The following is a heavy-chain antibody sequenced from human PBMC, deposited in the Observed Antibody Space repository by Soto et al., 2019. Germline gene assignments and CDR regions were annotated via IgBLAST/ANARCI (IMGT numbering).Heavy chain of an antibody. V-gene: IGHV3-23*01. J-gene: IGHJ6*02. Sequence: GGSLRLSCAASGFTFSSYAMSWVRQAPGKGLEWVSAISGSGGSTYYADSVKGRFTISRDNSKNTLYLQMNSLRAEDTAVYYCAKDISYCSSTSCYLSYYGMDVWGQGTTVTVSS. D-gene: IGHD2-2*01. CDR2: ISGSGGST. CDR3: AKDISYCSSTSCYLSYYGMDV. CDR1: GFTFSSYA.